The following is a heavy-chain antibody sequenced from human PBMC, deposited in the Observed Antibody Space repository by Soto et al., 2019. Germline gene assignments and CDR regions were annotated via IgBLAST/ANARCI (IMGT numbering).Heavy chain of an antibody. Sequence: VQLVESGGGVVQPGRSLRLSCAASGFTFSDYGIHWVRQAPGKGLEWVTFISFDDGKDKFYSAPVRGRFTISRDNSKNTLSLQMNSLRSDDTAIYYCAKGTYGGSAPYDYGMDVWGQGTTVTVSS. J-gene: IGHJ6*02. D-gene: IGHD3-16*01. CDR1: GFTFSDYG. CDR2: ISFDDGKDK. V-gene: IGHV3-30*18. CDR3: AKGTYGGSAPYDYGMDV.